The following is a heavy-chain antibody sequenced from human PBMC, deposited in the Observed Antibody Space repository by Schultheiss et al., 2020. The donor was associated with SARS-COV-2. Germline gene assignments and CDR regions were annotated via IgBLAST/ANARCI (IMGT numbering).Heavy chain of an antibody. CDR3: ARDLEVEYSSSSGSYYYYGMDV. V-gene: IGHV4-61*01. CDR2: IYYSGST. J-gene: IGHJ6*02. CDR1: GGSISSGSYY. D-gene: IGHD6-6*01. Sequence: SETLSLTCTVSGGSISSGSYYWSWIRQPPGKGLEWIGYIYYSGSTNYNPSLKSRVTISVDTSKNQFSLKLSSVTAADTAVYYCARDLEVEYSSSSGSYYYYGMDVWGQGTTVTVSS.